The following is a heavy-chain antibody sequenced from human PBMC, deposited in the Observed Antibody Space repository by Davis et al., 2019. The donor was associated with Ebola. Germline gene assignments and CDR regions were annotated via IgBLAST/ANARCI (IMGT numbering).Heavy chain of an antibody. Sequence: AASVKVSCKASGYTFTSYAMNWVRQAPRQGLEWMGWINTNTGNPTYAQGFTGRFVFSLGTSVSTAYLQISSLKAEDTAVYYCASGKYGDYPLENAFDIWGQGTMVTVSS. V-gene: IGHV7-4-1*02. J-gene: IGHJ3*02. CDR3: ASGKYGDYPLENAFDI. CDR2: INTNTGNP. CDR1: GYTFTSYA. D-gene: IGHD4-17*01.